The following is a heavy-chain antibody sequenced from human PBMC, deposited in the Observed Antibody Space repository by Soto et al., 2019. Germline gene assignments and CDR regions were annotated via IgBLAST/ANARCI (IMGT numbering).Heavy chain of an antibody. CDR1: GFTFSDYY. V-gene: IGHV3-11*06. CDR2: ISSSSSYT. Sequence: GGSLRLSCAASGFTFSDYYMSWIRQAPGKGLEWVSYISSSSSYTNYADSVKGRFTISRDNAKNSLYLQMNSLRAEDPAVYYCARSPYSSSSWFDPWGQGTLVTVSS. CDR3: ARSPYSSSSWFDP. D-gene: IGHD6-6*01. J-gene: IGHJ5*02.